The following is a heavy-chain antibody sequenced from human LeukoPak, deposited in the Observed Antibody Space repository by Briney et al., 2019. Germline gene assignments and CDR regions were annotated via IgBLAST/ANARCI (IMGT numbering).Heavy chain of an antibody. J-gene: IGHJ5*02. D-gene: IGHD6-13*01. Sequence: GGSLRLSCAASGFTFSDYYMSWIRQAPGKGLEWVSYISSSGSTIYYADSVKGRFTISRDNAKNSLYLQMNSLRAEDTAVYYCARDPARVDSSSWYTSVLGWFDPWGQGTLVTVSS. V-gene: IGHV3-11*01. CDR3: ARDPARVDSSSWYTSVLGWFDP. CDR1: GFTFSDYY. CDR2: ISSSGSTI.